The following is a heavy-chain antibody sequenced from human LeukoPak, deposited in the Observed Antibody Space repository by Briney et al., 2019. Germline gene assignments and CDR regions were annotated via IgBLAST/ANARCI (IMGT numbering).Heavy chain of an antibody. CDR1: GGSFSGYY. V-gene: IGHV4-34*01. J-gene: IGHJ4*02. CDR3: AIIGSPFAY. D-gene: IGHD1-26*01. CDR2: INHSGST. Sequence: SETLSLTCAVYGGSFSGYYWSWIRQPPGKGLEWIGEINHSGSTNYNPSLKSRVTISVDTSKNQFSLKLSSVTAADTAVYYCAIIGSPFAYWAQGTLFTVS.